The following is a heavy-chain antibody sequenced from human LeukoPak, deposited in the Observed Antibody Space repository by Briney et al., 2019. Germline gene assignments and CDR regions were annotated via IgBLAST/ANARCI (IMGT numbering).Heavy chain of an antibody. CDR2: MGISGGRT. CDR3: AKQTSATCYSHIDY. D-gene: IGHD2-2*01. Sequence: PGASLRLSCAASGFTLSSYAMSWVRQAPGKGLEWVSDMGISGGRTYYAKSVKGRFTISRDDSKDTLYLHMDSLRAEDTAVYYCAKQTSATCYSHIDYWGQGTLVTVSS. V-gene: IGHV3-23*01. CDR1: GFTLSSYA. J-gene: IGHJ4*02.